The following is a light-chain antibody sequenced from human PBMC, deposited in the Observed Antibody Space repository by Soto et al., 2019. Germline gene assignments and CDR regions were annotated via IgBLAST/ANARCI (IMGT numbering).Light chain of an antibody. J-gene: IGKJ1*01. CDR3: QQYGSSPWT. CDR1: QSVSSSY. CDR2: GAS. V-gene: IGKV3-20*01. Sequence: EIVLTQSPGTLSLSPGERATLSCRASQSVSSSYLAWYQQNLGQAPRLLIYGASSRAPGIPDRFSGSGSGTDFTLTISRLEPEDFAVYYCQQYGSSPWTFRQGTKVEIK.